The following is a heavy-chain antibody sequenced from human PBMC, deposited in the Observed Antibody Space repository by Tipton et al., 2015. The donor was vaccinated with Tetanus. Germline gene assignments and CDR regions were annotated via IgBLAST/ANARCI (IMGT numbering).Heavy chain of an antibody. Sequence: EVKRPGASVRVSCKTSGYTFPDYGIVWVRQAPGQGLEWMAWITAYNGNTYTARKVQGRLAMTTDTSTNTAYMELRSLTADDTAVYYCARGCVYSGDGRPRYFDHWGQGTLVTVSS. V-gene: IGHV1-18*01. J-gene: IGHJ5*02. CDR3: ARGCVYSGDGRPRYFDH. CDR1: GYTFPDYG. D-gene: IGHD5-12*01. CDR2: ITAYNGNT.